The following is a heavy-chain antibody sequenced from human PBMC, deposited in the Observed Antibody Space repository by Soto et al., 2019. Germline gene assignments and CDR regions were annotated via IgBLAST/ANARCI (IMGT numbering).Heavy chain of an antibody. CDR1: GYTFTSYA. Sequence: ASVKVSCKASGYTFTSYAMHWVRQAPGQRLEWMGWINAGNGNTKYSQKFLGRVTITRDTSASTAYMELSSLRSEDTAVYYCARVYCSGGSCYGIDYWGQGTLVTVSS. D-gene: IGHD2-15*01. CDR2: INAGNGNT. J-gene: IGHJ4*02. V-gene: IGHV1-3*01. CDR3: ARVYCSGGSCYGIDY.